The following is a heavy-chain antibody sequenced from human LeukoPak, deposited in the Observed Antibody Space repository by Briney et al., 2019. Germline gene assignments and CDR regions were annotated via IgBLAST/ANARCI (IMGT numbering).Heavy chain of an antibody. V-gene: IGHV3-9*01. CDR3: AKDIAYYYGSGSSGVDY. CDR2: INWDSGTI. Sequence: PGGSLRLSCAASGFIFDNYAMYWVRQAPGKGLEWVSGINWDSGTIGYADSVKGRFTISRDNAKNSLYLQMNSLRAEDTALYYCAKDIAYYYGSGSSGVDYWGQGTLVTVSS. CDR1: GFIFDNYA. J-gene: IGHJ4*02. D-gene: IGHD3-10*01.